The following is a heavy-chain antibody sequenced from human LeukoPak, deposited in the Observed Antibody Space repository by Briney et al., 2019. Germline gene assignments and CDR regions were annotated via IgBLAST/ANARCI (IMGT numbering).Heavy chain of an antibody. CDR3: ARVGSGVNLYYFDY. V-gene: IGHV4-39*07. D-gene: IGHD4-23*01. CDR1: GGSISSSSYY. Sequence: PSETLSLTCTVSGGSISSSSYYWGWIRQPPGKGLERIGSIYYSGSTYYNPSLKSRVTIAEDPSKNQFSLRLSSVTAADTAVYYCARVGSGVNLYYFDYWGQGTLVTVSS. J-gene: IGHJ4*02. CDR2: IYYSGST.